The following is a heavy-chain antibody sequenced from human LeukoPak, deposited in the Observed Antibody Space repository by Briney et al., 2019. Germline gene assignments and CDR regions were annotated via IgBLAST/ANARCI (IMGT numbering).Heavy chain of an antibody. CDR1: GVSISSYY. D-gene: IGHD3-10*01. Sequence: QTSETLSLTCTVSGVSISSYYWSWIRQPAGKGLEWIGRIHTSGSTNYNPSLKSRVTMSVDTSKDQFSLKLSSVTAADTAVYYCARDAYYYGSGSYFFDYWGQGTLVTVSS. J-gene: IGHJ4*02. CDR2: IHTSGST. V-gene: IGHV4-4*07. CDR3: ARDAYYYGSGSYFFDY.